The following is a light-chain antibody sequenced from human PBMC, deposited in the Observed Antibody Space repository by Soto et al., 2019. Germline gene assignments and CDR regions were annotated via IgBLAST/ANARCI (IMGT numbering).Light chain of an antibody. V-gene: IGKV2-28*01. J-gene: IGKJ4*01. CDR3: MQALQTPLT. Sequence: DIVMTQSPLSLPVTPGEPASISCRSSQSLLHSNGYNYLDWYLQKPGQSPQLLIYLGSNRASGVTDRFSGSGSGTDFTLKISRVEAGDVGVYYCMQALQTPLTFGGGTKVEIK. CDR1: QSLLHSNGYNY. CDR2: LGS.